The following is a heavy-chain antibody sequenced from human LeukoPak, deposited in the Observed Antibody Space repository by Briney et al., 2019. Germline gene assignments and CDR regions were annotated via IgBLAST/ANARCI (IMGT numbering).Heavy chain of an antibody. J-gene: IGHJ4*02. CDR1: GGSISSSSYY. D-gene: IGHD3-9*01. Sequence: SETLSLTCTVSGGSISSSSYYWGWIRQPPGKGLEWIGSIYYSGSTYYNPSLKSRVTISVDTSKNQFSLKLSSVTAADTAVYYCARVRVGDILTGYHFDYWGQGTLVTVSS. V-gene: IGHV4-39*07. CDR3: ARVRVGDILTGYHFDY. CDR2: IYYSGST.